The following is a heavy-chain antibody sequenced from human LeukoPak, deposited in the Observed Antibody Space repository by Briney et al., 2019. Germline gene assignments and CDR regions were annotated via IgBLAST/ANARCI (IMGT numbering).Heavy chain of an antibody. CDR2: IRPDGSEE. J-gene: IGHJ4*02. CDR3: AKLLGTVTTYDY. Sequence: GGSLRLSCTASGFTFSYNWMSWVRQAPGKGLEWVASIRPDGSEEYYMDSVKGRFTISRDNAKNSLYLQMNSLRAEDTALYYCAKLLGTVTTYDYWGRGTLVTVSS. D-gene: IGHD1-7*01. CDR1: GFTFSYNW. V-gene: IGHV3-7*01.